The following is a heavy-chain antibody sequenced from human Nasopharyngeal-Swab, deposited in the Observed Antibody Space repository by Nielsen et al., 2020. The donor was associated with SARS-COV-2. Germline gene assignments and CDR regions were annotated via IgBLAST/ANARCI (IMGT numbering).Heavy chain of an antibody. V-gene: IGHV3-9*01. Sequence: LSLTCAASGFTFDDYAMHWVRQAPGKGLEWVSGISWNSGSIGYADSVKGRFTISRDNAKNSLYLQMNSLRAEDTALYYCAKLVGYYYDSSGDYWGQGTLVTVSS. CDR1: GFTFDDYA. J-gene: IGHJ4*02. CDR3: AKLVGYYYDSSGDY. CDR2: ISWNSGSI. D-gene: IGHD3-22*01.